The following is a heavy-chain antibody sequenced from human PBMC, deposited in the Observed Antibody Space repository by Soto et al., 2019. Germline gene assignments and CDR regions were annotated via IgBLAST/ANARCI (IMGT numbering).Heavy chain of an antibody. V-gene: IGHV4-38-2*01. Sequence: PSETLSLTCAVSGYSISSGNYWAWIRQPPGRGLEWIGSLYHIGSTHYNTSLKSRVTISVDASKNHFSLELSSVTAADTAIYYCRSSTSCYDESCVDVWGQGTMVTVSS. J-gene: IGHJ6*02. CDR2: LYHIGST. CDR1: GYSISSGNY. D-gene: IGHD2-2*01. CDR3: RSSTSCYDESCVDV.